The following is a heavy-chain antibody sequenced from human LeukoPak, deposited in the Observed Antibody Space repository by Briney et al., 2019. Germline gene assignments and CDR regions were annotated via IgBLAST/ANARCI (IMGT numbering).Heavy chain of an antibody. V-gene: IGHV4-30-4*01. J-gene: IGHJ6*04. CDR2: MSYSGST. CDR3: ASAPISAAGFSFYFYGMDV. CDR1: GGSISSSGYY. Sequence: SQTLSLTCSVSGGSISSSGYYWDWIRQPPGRGVEWIASMSYSGSTFYSPSLKSRVSMSLDKSKSQFSLRVSSVRAADTAVYYCASAPISAAGFSFYFYGMDVWGKGTTVTVSS. D-gene: IGHD6-13*01.